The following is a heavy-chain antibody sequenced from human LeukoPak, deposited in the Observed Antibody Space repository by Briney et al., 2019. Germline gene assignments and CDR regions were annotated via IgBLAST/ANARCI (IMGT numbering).Heavy chain of an antibody. CDR2: ISNDGNNK. J-gene: IGHJ4*02. CDR1: GFTFSSYS. V-gene: IGHV3-30*18. Sequence: GGSLRLSCAASGFTFSSYSIHWVRQAPGKGLEGGAAISNDGNNKYYADSVKGRFTISRDNSKNTLYLQMNSLRAEDTAVYYCAKEIYFGSGSYPDYWGQGTLVIVSS. D-gene: IGHD3-10*01. CDR3: AKEIYFGSGSYPDY.